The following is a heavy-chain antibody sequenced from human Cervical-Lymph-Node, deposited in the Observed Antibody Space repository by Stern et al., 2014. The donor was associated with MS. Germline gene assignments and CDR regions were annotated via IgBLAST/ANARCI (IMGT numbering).Heavy chain of an antibody. Sequence: EVQLVESGGGLVQPGGSLKVSCAASGFTFSASVIHWVRQASGKGLEWVGRIRNKGNNYATAYAVSVKGRFPISRDDSKNTAFLLMNNLKVEDTAVYYCAPSSAVWGQGTMVTVSS. CDR1: GFTFSASV. CDR2: IRNKGNNYAT. J-gene: IGHJ3*01. CDR3: APSSAV. V-gene: IGHV3-73*02.